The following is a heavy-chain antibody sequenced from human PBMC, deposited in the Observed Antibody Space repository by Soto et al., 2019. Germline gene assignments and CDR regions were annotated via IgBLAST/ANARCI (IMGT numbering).Heavy chain of an antibody. Sequence: GGSLRLSCVASGFTFSSFAMNWVRQTPGKGLEWVSAISGSGGSTYYADSVKGRFTISRDNSKNTLYLQMNSLRAEDTAVYYCAKQDSSWYGGWFDPWGQGTLVTVSS. D-gene: IGHD6-13*01. CDR3: AKQDSSWYGGWFDP. CDR2: ISGSGGST. J-gene: IGHJ5*02. CDR1: GFTFSSFA. V-gene: IGHV3-23*01.